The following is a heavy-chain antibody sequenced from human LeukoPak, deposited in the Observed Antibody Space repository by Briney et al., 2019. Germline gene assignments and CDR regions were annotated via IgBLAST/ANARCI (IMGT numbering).Heavy chain of an antibody. J-gene: IGHJ6*02. Sequence: GGSLRLSCTASGFNFRNAWMCWVRQAPGKGLEWVGLIRSDSDGGVTQYGTPVKGRFTISRDDSKDTVYLQMNSLRAEDTAVYYCAKDWMADSGHDYVYYYYGMDVWGQGTTVTVSS. V-gene: IGHV3-15*01. D-gene: IGHD5-12*01. CDR3: AKDWMADSGHDYVYYYYGMDV. CDR1: GFNFRNAW. CDR2: IRSDSDGGVT.